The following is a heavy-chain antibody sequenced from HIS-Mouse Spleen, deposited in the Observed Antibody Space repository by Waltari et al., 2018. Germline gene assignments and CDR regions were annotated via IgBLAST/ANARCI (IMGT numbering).Heavy chain of an antibody. CDR1: GFTFSSYS. Sequence: EVQLVESGGGLVQPGGSLRLSCAASGFTFSSYSMNWVRQAPGKWLEWVSYISSSSSTIYYAESVKGRFTISRDNAKNSLYLQMNSLRAEDTAVYYCARDLGNWFDPWGQGTLVTVSS. CDR3: ARDLGNWFDP. J-gene: IGHJ5*02. CDR2: ISSSSSTI. V-gene: IGHV3-48*01.